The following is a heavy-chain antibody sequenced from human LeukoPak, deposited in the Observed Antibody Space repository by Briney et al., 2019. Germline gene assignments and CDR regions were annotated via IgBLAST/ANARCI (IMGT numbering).Heavy chain of an antibody. J-gene: IGHJ3*02. CDR3: ARDQLDDAFDI. CDR2: INPNSGGT. Sequence: ASVKVSCKASGYSFTNFGISWMRQAPGQGLEWMGWINPNSGGTNYAQKFQGRVTMTRDTSISTAYMELSRLRSDDTAVYYCARDQLDDAFDIWGQGTMVTVSS. D-gene: IGHD6-13*01. CDR1: GYSFTNFG. V-gene: IGHV1-2*02.